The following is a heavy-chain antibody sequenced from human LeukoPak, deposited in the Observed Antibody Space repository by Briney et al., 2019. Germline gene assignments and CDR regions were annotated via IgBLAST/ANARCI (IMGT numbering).Heavy chain of an antibody. CDR1: GFSFSYG. D-gene: IGHD6-13*01. Sequence: GGSLRLSCVASGFSFSYGMHWVRQAPGKGLEWVAAILYDGSKKYYADSVKGRFSIYRDNSNYTLYLQMNSLRAEDTAVYYCANFEGSSQAFHIWGQGTLVTVSS. V-gene: IGHV3-30*18. CDR3: ANFEGSSQAFHI. J-gene: IGHJ3*02. CDR2: ILYDGSKK.